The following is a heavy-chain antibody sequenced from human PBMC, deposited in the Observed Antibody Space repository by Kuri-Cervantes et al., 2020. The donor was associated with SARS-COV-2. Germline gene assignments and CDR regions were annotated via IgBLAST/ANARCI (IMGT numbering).Heavy chain of an antibody. Sequence: GGSLRLSCVASGFTFSSYGLHWVRQAPGKGLEWVAAISHDGIKEFYADSVKGRFIISRDNSKNTLYVELNSLRADDTAVYYCATPGWGGTGAFWGQGTLVTVSS. D-gene: IGHD1-26*01. J-gene: IGHJ4*02. V-gene: IGHV3-30-3*02. CDR1: GFTFSSYG. CDR2: ISHDGIKE. CDR3: ATPGWGGTGAF.